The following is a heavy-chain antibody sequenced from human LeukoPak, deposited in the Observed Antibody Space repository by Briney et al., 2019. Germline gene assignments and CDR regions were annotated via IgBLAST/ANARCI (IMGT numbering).Heavy chain of an antibody. J-gene: IGHJ6*03. D-gene: IGHD5-18*01. Sequence: SETLCLTCTVFGGSMSHYYWSWIRQSPGKGLEWIGYIYYTENTNYNPSFKSRVTISVDTSKNVLSLNLRSVTAADTAVYYCARGRYSSGFGGNYYYYYMDVWGKGTTVTVSS. CDR1: GGSMSHYY. CDR3: ARGRYSSGFGGNYYYYYMDV. V-gene: IGHV4-59*08. CDR2: IYYTENT.